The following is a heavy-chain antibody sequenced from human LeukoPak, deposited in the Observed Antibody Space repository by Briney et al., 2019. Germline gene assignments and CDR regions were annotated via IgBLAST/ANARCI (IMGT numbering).Heavy chain of an antibody. CDR1: GFTFSSYG. Sequence: PWRSLRLSCAASGFTFSSYGMHWVGQAPGKGLEWVAVISYDGSNKYYADSVKGRFIISRDNSKNTLYLQMNSLRAEDTAVYYCVSSGWYREFDYWGQGTLVTVSS. CDR3: VSSGWYREFDY. CDR2: ISYDGSNK. D-gene: IGHD6-19*01. J-gene: IGHJ4*02. V-gene: IGHV3-30*03.